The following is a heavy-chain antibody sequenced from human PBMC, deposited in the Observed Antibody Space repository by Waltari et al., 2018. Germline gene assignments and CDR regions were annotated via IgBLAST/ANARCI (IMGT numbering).Heavy chain of an antibody. J-gene: IGHJ3*02. Sequence: QVQLQQWGAGLLKPSETLSLTCAVYGGSFSGYYWSWIRQPPGKGLEWIGEINHSGSTNDNPSLKSRVTISVDTSKNQFSLKLSSVTAADTAVYYCARGVGATGGAFDIWGQGTMVTVSS. CDR1: GGSFSGYY. D-gene: IGHD1-26*01. V-gene: IGHV4-34*01. CDR2: INHSGST. CDR3: ARGVGATGGAFDI.